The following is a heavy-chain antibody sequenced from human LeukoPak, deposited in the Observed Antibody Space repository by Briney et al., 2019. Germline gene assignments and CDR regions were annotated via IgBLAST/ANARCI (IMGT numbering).Heavy chain of an antibody. CDR1: GGSFSGYY. Sequence: SETLSLTCAVYGGSFSGYYWSWIRQPPGKGLEWIGEINHSGSTNYNPSLKSRVTISVDTSKNQFSLKLSSVTAADTAVYYCAGIAVAGTVNFDYWGQGTLVTVSS. D-gene: IGHD6-19*01. V-gene: IGHV4-34*01. CDR3: AGIAVAGTVNFDY. J-gene: IGHJ4*02. CDR2: INHSGST.